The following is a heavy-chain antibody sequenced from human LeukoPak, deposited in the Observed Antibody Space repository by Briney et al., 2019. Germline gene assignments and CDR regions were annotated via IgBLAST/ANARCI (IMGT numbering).Heavy chain of an antibody. D-gene: IGHD6-19*01. CDR2: ISSDGSNT. V-gene: IGHV3-74*01. CDR3: ARDVAIAVAANPVDY. J-gene: IGHJ4*02. CDR1: GFTFSSYY. Sequence: PGGSLRLSCAVSGFTFSSYYMHWVRQTPGKGLVWVSRISSDGSNTNYADSVKGRFTISRDNAKNTLYLQMNSLRAEDTAVYYCARDVAIAVAANPVDYWGQGTLVTVSS.